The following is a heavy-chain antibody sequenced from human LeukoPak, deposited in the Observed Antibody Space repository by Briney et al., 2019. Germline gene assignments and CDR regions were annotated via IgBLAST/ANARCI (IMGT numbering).Heavy chain of an antibody. CDR2: ISYDGSNK. V-gene: IGHV3-30*18. CDR1: GFTFSSYG. CDR3: AKVGPLGMIVVAIFPLDY. J-gene: IGHJ4*02. Sequence: GGSLRLSCAASGFTFSSYGMHWVRQAPGKGLEWVAVISYDGSNKYYADSVKGRFTISRDNSKNTLYLQMNSLRAEDTAVYYCAKVGPLGMIVVAIFPLDYWGQGTLVTVSS. D-gene: IGHD3-22*01.